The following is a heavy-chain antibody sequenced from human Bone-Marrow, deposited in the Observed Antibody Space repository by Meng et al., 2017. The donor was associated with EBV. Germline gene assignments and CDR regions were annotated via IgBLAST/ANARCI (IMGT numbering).Heavy chain of an antibody. V-gene: IGHV4-34*01. CDR2: INHSGST. CDR1: GGSFSGYY. CDR3: ASRHYYDSSGYYGFDY. Sequence: QGQLQQWGAGLLKPSGTLSLTCAVYGGSFSGYYWSWIRQPPGKGLEWIGEINHSGSTNYNPSLKSRVTISVDTSKNQFSLKLSSVTAADTAVYYCASRHYYDSSGYYGFDYWGQGTLVTVSS. D-gene: IGHD3-22*01. J-gene: IGHJ4*02.